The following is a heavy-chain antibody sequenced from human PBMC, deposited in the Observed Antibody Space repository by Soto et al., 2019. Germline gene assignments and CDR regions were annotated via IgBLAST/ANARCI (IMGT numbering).Heavy chain of an antibody. V-gene: IGHV3-74*01. CDR2: INSDGSSP. J-gene: IGHJ4*02. D-gene: IGHD5-18*01. Sequence: EVQLVESGGGLVQPGGSLRLSCAASGFTFSSYWMHWVRQAPGKGLVWVSRINSDGSSPHYADSVKGRFTISRDNAKNTLYLQMNSLRAEDTALYYCARVNTAMGLGTNCDYWGQGTLVTVSS. CDR3: ARVNTAMGLGTNCDY. CDR1: GFTFSSYW.